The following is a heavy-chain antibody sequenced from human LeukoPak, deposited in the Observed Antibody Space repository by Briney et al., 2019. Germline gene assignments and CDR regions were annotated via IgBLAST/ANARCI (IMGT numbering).Heavy chain of an antibody. CDR2: VSGHNGNK. J-gene: IGHJ3*02. CDR3: ARDTSYDFWSDPTELFDI. D-gene: IGHD3-3*01. Sequence: ASVKVSCXASGYTFTTYGISWMRQAPGQGLGWVGWVSGHNGNKNYAQKLQGRVTMTTDTSTSTAYMELRSLRSDDTAVYYCARDTSYDFWSDPTELFDIWGQGTMVTVSS. V-gene: IGHV1-18*01. CDR1: GYTFTTYG.